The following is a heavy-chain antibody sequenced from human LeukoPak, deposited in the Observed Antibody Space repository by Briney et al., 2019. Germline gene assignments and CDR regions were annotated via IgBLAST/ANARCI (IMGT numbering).Heavy chain of an antibody. Sequence: GGSLRLSCAASGFSVSNNYMSWVRQAPGKGLEWVSVIHSGGETYYTDSVKGHFTISRDNSKNTLYLQMNSLRAEDTAVYYCAKSQVTGRSPSMDVWGQGTTVTVSS. CDR1: GFSVSNNY. CDR2: IHSGGET. J-gene: IGHJ6*02. CDR3: AKSQVTGRSPSMDV. V-gene: IGHV3-53*01. D-gene: IGHD2-21*02.